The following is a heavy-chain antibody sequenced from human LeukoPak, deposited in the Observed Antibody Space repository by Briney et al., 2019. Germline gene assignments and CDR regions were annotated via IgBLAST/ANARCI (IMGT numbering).Heavy chain of an antibody. J-gene: IGHJ4*02. V-gene: IGHV1-69*04. CDR2: IIPILGIA. CDR3: AREFGYNYDY. D-gene: IGHD5-24*01. CDR1: GGTFSSYA. Sequence: SVKVSCKASGGTFSSYAISWVRQAPGQGLEWMGRIIPILGIANYAQKFQGRVTITADKSTSTAYMELSSLRSDDTAVYYCAREFGYNYDYWGQGTLVTVSS.